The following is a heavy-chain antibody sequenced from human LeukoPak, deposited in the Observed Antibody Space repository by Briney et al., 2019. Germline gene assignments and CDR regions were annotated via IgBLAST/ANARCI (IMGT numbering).Heavy chain of an antibody. J-gene: IGHJ4*02. Sequence: SETLSLTCIVSGYSINSGYHSGWIRQPPGKGLEWIGSISHSGHANYNPSLKSRVTISVDTSKNQFSLKLSPVTAADTAVYYCARGENYYDNSGYDYWGQGTLVTVSS. V-gene: IGHV4-38-2*02. CDR2: ISHSGHA. D-gene: IGHD3-22*01. CDR1: GYSINSGYH. CDR3: ARGENYYDNSGYDY.